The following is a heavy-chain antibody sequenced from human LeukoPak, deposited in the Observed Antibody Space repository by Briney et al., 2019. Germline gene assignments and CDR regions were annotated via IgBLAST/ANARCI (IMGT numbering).Heavy chain of an antibody. Sequence: SETLSLTCAVYGGSFSGYYWSWIRQPPGKGLEWIGYIYYSGSTNYNPSLKSRVTISVDTSKNQFSLKLSSVTAADTAVYYCARAVIGYCSSTSCPGHIDYWGQGTLVTVSS. J-gene: IGHJ4*02. CDR2: IYYSGST. CDR1: GGSFSGYY. CDR3: ARAVIGYCSSTSCPGHIDY. V-gene: IGHV4-59*01. D-gene: IGHD2-2*01.